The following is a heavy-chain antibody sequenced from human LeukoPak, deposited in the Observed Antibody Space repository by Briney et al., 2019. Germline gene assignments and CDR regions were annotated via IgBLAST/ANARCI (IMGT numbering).Heavy chain of an antibody. V-gene: IGHV3-48*04. CDR1: GFTFSTYI. Sequence: GGSLRLSCAASGFTFSTYIMNWIRQAPGKGLEWVSYISSSGSTIYYADSVKGRFTISRDNAKNSLYLQMNSLRTEDTAVYYCARDYPDNIVGATKFDPWGRGTLVTVSS. D-gene: IGHD1-26*01. CDR3: ARDYPDNIVGATKFDP. CDR2: ISSSGSTI. J-gene: IGHJ5*02.